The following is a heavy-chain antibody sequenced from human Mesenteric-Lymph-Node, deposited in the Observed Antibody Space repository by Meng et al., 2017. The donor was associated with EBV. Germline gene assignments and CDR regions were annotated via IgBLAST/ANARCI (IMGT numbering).Heavy chain of an antibody. J-gene: IGHJ5*02. CDR1: GDSISGSTYY. V-gene: IGHV4-39*01. Sequence: LQREESGPRLVKPSETLSPNCAVSGDSISGSTYYWAWIRQPPGKGLEWIGTINYSGTTYYNPSLESRFSIFVDTSKNQFSLNLSFVTAADTAVYYCARHRRASSTGDWLDPWGQGTLVTVSS. CDR3: ARHRRASSTGDWLDP. D-gene: IGHD2-2*01. CDR2: INYSGTT.